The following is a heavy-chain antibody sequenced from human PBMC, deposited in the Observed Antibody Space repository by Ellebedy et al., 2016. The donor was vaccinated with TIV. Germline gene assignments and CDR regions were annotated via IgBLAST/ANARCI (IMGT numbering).Heavy chain of an antibody. D-gene: IGHD3-10*01. V-gene: IGHV3-7*03. CDR2: MRQDGNEE. Sequence: GESLKISCAASGFTLSDYWMIWVRQAPGKGLEWVANMRQDGNEEYYVDSVKGRFTISRDNAKNLVYLQMNSLRAEDTALYYRARGNPMGSYWGQGTLVTVSS. CDR3: ARGNPMGSY. J-gene: IGHJ4*02. CDR1: GFTLSDYW.